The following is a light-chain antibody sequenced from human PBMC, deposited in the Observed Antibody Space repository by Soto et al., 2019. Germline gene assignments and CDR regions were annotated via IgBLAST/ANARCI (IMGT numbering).Light chain of an antibody. Sequence: IVLTKSPGTLALSPGKRASLSCRASQSVSNFLAWYQQKPGQAPRLLIYDTSNRATGIPARFSGSGSGTDFTLTINNLDPEDFAVYYCQQRSHWPITFGQGTRLEIK. V-gene: IGKV3-11*01. J-gene: IGKJ5*01. CDR2: DTS. CDR1: QSVSNF. CDR3: QQRSHWPIT.